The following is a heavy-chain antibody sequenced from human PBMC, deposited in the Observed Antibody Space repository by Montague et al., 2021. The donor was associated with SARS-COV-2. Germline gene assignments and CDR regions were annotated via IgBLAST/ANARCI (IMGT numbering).Heavy chain of an antibody. J-gene: IGHJ4*02. Sequence: SERFSCVATGFIFSSSALSWVRQAPGKGLEWVSNIYGATGRTFYADSVKGRFTMSRENSKNTLYLQMNSLRVDDTAVYYCAKVDSVFPWGQGTLVTVSS. CDR2: IYGATGRT. CDR3: AKVDSVFP. D-gene: IGHD3/OR15-3a*01. V-gene: IGHV3-23*03. CDR1: GFIFSSSA.